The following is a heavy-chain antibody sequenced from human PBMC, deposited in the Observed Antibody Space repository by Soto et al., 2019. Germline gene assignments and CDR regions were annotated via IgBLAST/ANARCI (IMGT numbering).Heavy chain of an antibody. CDR1: GGSISSANYY. D-gene: IGHD6-19*01. Sequence: TSETLSLTCTVSGGSISSANYYWCWIRQPPGKGLEWIGNVYYRGTTYYNPSLKGRVTISVDTSKNQFSLKLSSVTAADSAVFFCVRHQRYSSGWYIDYWGQGTPVTVSS. V-gene: IGHV4-39*01. CDR2: VYYRGTT. CDR3: VRHQRYSSGWYIDY. J-gene: IGHJ4*02.